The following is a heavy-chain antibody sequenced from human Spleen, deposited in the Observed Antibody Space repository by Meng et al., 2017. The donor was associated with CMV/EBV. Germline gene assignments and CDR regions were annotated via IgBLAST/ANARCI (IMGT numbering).Heavy chain of an antibody. CDR3: ARGRAIGGLDY. Sequence: GESLKISCSASGFTISTYAMHWVRQAPGKGLEWVAVVSYDGTKESYADSMQGRLTISRDISQNTVFLQMNSLRPEDTALYYCARGRAIGGLDYWGPGSLVTVSS. V-gene: IGHV3-30*04. CDR1: GFTISTYA. CDR2: VSYDGTKE. J-gene: IGHJ4*02. D-gene: IGHD3-10*01.